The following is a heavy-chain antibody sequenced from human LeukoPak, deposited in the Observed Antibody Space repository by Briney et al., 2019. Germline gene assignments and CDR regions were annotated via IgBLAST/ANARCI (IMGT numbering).Heavy chain of an antibody. CDR1: GFIFGDYS. V-gene: IGHV3-43*01. Sequence: GGSLRLSCVASGFIFGDYSMHWVRQPPGKGLEWVSLISWDGGSTYYADSVKGRFTISRDSRKKSLYLQMNSLRTEDTALYYCAKDSGGRQRAIDYWGQGTLVTVSS. J-gene: IGHJ4*02. D-gene: IGHD3-16*01. CDR3: AKDSGGRQRAIDY. CDR2: ISWDGGST.